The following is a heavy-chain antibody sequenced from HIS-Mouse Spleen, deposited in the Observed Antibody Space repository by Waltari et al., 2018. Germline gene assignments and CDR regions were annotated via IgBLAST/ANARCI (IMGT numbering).Heavy chain of an antibody. CDR3: AREIPYSSSWYDWYFDL. V-gene: IGHV4-39*07. CDR1: GCSISSSSYY. J-gene: IGHJ2*01. CDR2: IYYSGST. D-gene: IGHD6-13*01. Sequence: QLQLQESGPGLVKPSATLSLTCTVSGCSISSSSYYWGWTRQPPGKGLEWIGSIYYSGSTYYNPSLKSRVTISVDTSKNQFSLKLSSVTAADTAVYYCAREIPYSSSWYDWYFDLWGRGTLVTVSS.